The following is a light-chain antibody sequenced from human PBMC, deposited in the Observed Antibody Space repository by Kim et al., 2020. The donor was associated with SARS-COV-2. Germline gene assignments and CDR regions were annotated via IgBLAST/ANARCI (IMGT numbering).Light chain of an antibody. V-gene: IGKV3-15*01. CDR3: QQNNNWPLT. Sequence: VCPGERATLSCRASQNMRSNLVWFQQKPGQAPRLLIYGASTRATDIPARFSGSGSGTEFTLTINSLQSVDFAVYYCQQNNNWPLTFGGGTKVDIK. J-gene: IGKJ4*01. CDR1: QNMRSN. CDR2: GAS.